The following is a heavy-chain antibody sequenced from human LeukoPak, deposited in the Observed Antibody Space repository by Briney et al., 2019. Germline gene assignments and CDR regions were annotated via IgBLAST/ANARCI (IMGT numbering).Heavy chain of an antibody. D-gene: IGHD2-2*01. Sequence: GGSLRLSCAASGFTFSSYAMNWVHQAPGKGLEWVSTISGAGGNTYYADSVKGRFTISRDNSKNTLYLQMNSLTAEDTAVYYCAKGGYCSSTSCRGDYFDYWGQGTLVTVSS. CDR1: GFTFSSYA. J-gene: IGHJ4*02. CDR3: AKGGYCSSTSCRGDYFDY. V-gene: IGHV3-23*01. CDR2: ISGAGGNT.